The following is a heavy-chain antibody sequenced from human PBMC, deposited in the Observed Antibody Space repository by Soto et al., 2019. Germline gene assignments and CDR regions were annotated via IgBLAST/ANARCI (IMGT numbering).Heavy chain of an antibody. CDR3: ATVTDYDSSGYYASFDY. CDR1: GYSFTSYW. D-gene: IGHD3-22*01. CDR2: IDPSDSYT. V-gene: IGHV5-10-1*01. Sequence: GESLKISCKGSGYSFTSYWISWVRQMPGKGLEWMGRIDPSDSYTSYSPSFQGHVTISADKSISTAYLQWSSLKASDTAMYYCATVTDYDSSGYYASFDYWGQGTLVTVSS. J-gene: IGHJ4*02.